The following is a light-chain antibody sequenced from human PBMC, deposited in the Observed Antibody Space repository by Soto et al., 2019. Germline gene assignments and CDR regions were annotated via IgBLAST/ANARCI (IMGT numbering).Light chain of an antibody. Sequence: QSVLTQPASVSGSPGQSITISCTGTSSDVGGYNYVSWHQQHPGKAPKLMIYEVSNRPSGVSNRFSGSKSGNTASLIISGLQAEDEADYYCSSYTSSSTGVVFGGGTKLTVL. V-gene: IGLV2-14*01. CDR1: SSDVGGYNY. CDR2: EVS. CDR3: SSYTSSSTGVV. J-gene: IGLJ2*01.